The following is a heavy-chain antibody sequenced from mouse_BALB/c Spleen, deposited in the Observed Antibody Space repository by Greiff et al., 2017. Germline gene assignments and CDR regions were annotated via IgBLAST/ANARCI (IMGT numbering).Heavy chain of an antibody. D-gene: IGHD1-1*01. V-gene: IGHV14-3*02. Sequence: VQLKESGAELVKPGASVKLSCTASGFNIKDTYMHWVKQRPEQGLEWIGRIDPANGNTKYDPKFQGKATITADTSSNTAYLQLSSLTSEDTAVYYCAIISFAYWGQGTLVTVSA. J-gene: IGHJ3*01. CDR2: IDPANGNT. CDR3: AIISFAY. CDR1: GFNIKDTY.